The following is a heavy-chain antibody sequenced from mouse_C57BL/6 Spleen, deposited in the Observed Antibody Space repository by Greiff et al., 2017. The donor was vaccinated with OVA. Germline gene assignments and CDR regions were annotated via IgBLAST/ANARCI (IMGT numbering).Heavy chain of an antibody. CDR1: GYTFTSYW. J-gene: IGHJ3*01. D-gene: IGHD2-4*01. Sequence: VQLQQPGAELVKPGASVKMSCKASGYTFTSYWITWVTQRPGQGLEWIGDIYPGSGSTNYNEKFKSKATLTVDTSSRTAYMLLRSRTSEDSAVYYCARGGYYYYDGAYWGQGTLVTVSA. CDR2: IYPGSGST. V-gene: IGHV1-55*01. CDR3: ARGGYYYYDGAY.